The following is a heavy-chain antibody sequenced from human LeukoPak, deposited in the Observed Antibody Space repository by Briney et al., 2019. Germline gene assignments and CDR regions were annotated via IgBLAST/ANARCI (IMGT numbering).Heavy chain of an antibody. CDR1: GGSISDYY. CDR3: AREPHGTGLLFDY. J-gene: IGHJ4*02. V-gene: IGHV4-59*12. Sequence: SETLSLTCTVSGGSISDYYWSWIRQPPGRGLEWIGYIYYSGSTDYNPSLKSRVTISVDTSKNQFSLQLNSVTPEDTAVYYCAREPHGTGLLFDYWGRGTLVTVSS. D-gene: IGHD6-19*01. CDR2: IYYSGST.